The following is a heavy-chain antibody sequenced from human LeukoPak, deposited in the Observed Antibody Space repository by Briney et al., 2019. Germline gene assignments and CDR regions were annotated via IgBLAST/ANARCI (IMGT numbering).Heavy chain of an antibody. CDR1: GGSISSYY. D-gene: IGHD2-2*01. V-gene: IGHV4-59*01. CDR2: IHYSGST. Sequence: SETLSLTCTVSGGSISSYYWSWIRQPPGKGLEWIGYIHYSGSTHYNPSLKSRVTISVDTSKNQASLKLRSVTAADTAVYYCARQYQLLWRGNNWFDPWGQGTLVTVSS. CDR3: ARQYQLLWRGNNWFDP. J-gene: IGHJ5*02.